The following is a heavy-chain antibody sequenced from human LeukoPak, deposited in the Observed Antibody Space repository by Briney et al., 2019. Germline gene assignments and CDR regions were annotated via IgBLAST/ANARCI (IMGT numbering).Heavy chain of an antibody. CDR2: ISGSGGST. D-gene: IGHD2-21*02. J-gene: IGHJ6*03. CDR1: DFSFITYA. Sequence: PGGSLRLSCAASDFSFITYAMSWVRQAPGKGLEWVSTISGSGGSTYYADSVKGRFTISRDNSKNTLYLQMNSLRAEDTAVYYCAKDWGDSYYYYYYMDVWGKGTTVTVSS. CDR3: AKDWGDSYYYYYYMDV. V-gene: IGHV3-23*01.